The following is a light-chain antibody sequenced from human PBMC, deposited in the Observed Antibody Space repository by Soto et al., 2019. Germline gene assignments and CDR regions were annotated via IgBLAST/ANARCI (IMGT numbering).Light chain of an antibody. V-gene: IGKV3-20*01. Sequence: EIVLTQSPGTLSLSPGERANISCRASQSVTGSYLAWYQQKPGQAPRLLIYGASSRASGIPDRFSGSGSGTDFTLTISRLEPEDFAVYYCQQYGSSPPVTFGPGTKVDIK. CDR2: GAS. J-gene: IGKJ3*01. CDR1: QSVTGSY. CDR3: QQYGSSPPVT.